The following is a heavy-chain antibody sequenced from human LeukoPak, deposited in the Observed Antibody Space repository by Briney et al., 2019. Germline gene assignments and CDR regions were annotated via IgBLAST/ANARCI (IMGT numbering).Heavy chain of an antibody. J-gene: IGHJ6*02. V-gene: IGHV3-21*01. CDR1: GFTFSSYS. CDR2: ISSSSSYI. D-gene: IGHD3-3*01. CDR3: ARVCDFWSGYYPRCYYYYGMDV. Sequence: PGGSLRLSCAASGFTFSSYSMNWVRQAPGKGLEWVSSISSSSSYIYYADSVKGRFTISRDNAKNSLYLQMNSLRAEDTAVYYCARVCDFWSGYYPRCYYYYGMDVWGQGTTVTVSS.